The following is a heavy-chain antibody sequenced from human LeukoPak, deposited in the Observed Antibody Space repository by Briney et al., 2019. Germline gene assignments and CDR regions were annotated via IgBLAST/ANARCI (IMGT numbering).Heavy chain of an antibody. D-gene: IGHD2-2*01. Sequence: ASVKLSCKASGYTFTSYGISWVRQAPGQGLEWMGWISAYNGNTNNAQKLQGRVTMTTDTSTSTAYMELRSLRSDDTAVYYCARAPLSIVVVPAANAFDIWGQGTMVTVSS. J-gene: IGHJ3*02. CDR1: GYTFTSYG. CDR3: ARAPLSIVVVPAANAFDI. CDR2: ISAYNGNT. V-gene: IGHV1-18*04.